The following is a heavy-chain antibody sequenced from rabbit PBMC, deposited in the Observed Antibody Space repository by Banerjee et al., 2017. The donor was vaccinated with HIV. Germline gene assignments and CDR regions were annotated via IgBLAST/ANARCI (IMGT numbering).Heavy chain of an antibody. CDR3: ARDYSYGYTGYPL. D-gene: IGHD6-1*01. V-gene: IGHV1S45*01. J-gene: IGHJ4*01. CDR2: IYAGSSGDT. CDR1: GFSFSSSYW. Sequence: QEQLVESGGGLVKPGASLTLTCTASGFSFSSSYWICWVRQAPGKGLEWIACIYAGSSGDTYYASWAKGRFTISKTSSTTVTLQMTSLTAADTATYFCARDYSYGYTGYPLWGQGTLVTVS.